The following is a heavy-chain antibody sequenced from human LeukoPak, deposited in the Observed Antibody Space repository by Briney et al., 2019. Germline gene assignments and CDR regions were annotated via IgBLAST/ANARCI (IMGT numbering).Heavy chain of an antibody. CDR1: GFTFSSYA. CDR2: ISYDGSNK. Sequence: GRSLRLSCAASGFTFSSYAMHWVRQAPGKGLEGVAVISYDGSNKYYADSMKGRFTISRDNSKNTLYLQMNSLRAEDTAVYYCARDPGFEYYFDYWGQGTLVTVSS. J-gene: IGHJ4*02. D-gene: IGHD2-15*01. V-gene: IGHV3-30-3*01. CDR3: ARDPGFEYYFDY.